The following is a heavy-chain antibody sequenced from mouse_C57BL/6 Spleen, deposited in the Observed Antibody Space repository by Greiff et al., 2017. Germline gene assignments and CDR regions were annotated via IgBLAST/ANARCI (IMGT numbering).Heavy chain of an antibody. CDR1: GYTFTSYW. V-gene: IGHV1-69*01. J-gene: IGHJ4*01. D-gene: IGHD1-1*01. CDR3: ARSPYGSSGAMDY. Sequence: VQLQQPGAELVMPGASVKLSCKASGYTFTSYWMHWVKQRPGQGLEWIGEIDPSDSYTNYNQKFKGKSTLTVDKSSSTAYMQLSSLTSEDSAVYYCARSPYGSSGAMDYWGQGTSVTVSS. CDR2: IDPSDSYT.